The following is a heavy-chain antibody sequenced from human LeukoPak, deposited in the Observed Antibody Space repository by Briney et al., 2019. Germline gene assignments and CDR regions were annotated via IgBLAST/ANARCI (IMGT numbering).Heavy chain of an antibody. V-gene: IGHV4-4*02. CDR1: GDPINSIDW. D-gene: IGHD2-2*01. Sequence: SETLSLTCAVSGDPINSIDWWSWVRQSPARGLEWIGEIYHSGGTNYNPSLKSRVTISVDKSKNHLSLKLTSVTAADTAVYYCARVRTSTNLNWFDPWGQGTLVTVSS. J-gene: IGHJ5*02. CDR3: ARVRTSTNLNWFDP. CDR2: IYHSGGT.